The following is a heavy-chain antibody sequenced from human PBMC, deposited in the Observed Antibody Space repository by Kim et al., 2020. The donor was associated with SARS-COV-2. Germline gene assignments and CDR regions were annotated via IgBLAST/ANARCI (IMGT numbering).Heavy chain of an antibody. CDR2: ISSSGSTI. V-gene: IGHV3-11*01. CDR3: ARDFPGIAAAGKNYYYYYGMDV. CDR1: GFTFSDYY. D-gene: IGHD6-13*01. J-gene: IGHJ6*02. Sequence: GGSLRLSCAASGFTFSDYYMSWIRQAPGKGLEWVSYISSSGSTIYYADSVKGRFTISRDNAKNSLYLQMNSLRAEDTAVYYCARDFPGIAAAGKNYYYYYGMDVWGQGTTVTVSS.